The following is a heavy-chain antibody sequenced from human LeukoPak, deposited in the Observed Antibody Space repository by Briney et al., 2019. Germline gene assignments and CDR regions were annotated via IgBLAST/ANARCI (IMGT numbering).Heavy chain of an antibody. V-gene: IGHV1-8*01. CDR1: GYTFTSYD. D-gene: IGHD3-16*01. Sequence: APVKVSCKASGYTFTSYDINWVRQATGQGLEWMGWMNPNSGNTGYAQKFQGRVTMTRNTSISTAHMELSSLRSEDTAVYYCARGHMGLGDAFDIWGQGTMVTVSS. CDR2: MNPNSGNT. CDR3: ARGHMGLGDAFDI. J-gene: IGHJ3*02.